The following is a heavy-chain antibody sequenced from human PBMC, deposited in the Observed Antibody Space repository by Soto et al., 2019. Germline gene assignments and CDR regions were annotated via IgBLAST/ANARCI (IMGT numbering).Heavy chain of an antibody. D-gene: IGHD6-6*01. CDR2: VIPIFETA. V-gene: IGHV1-69*01. CDR3: EIGDRSSWIGNH. J-gene: IGHJ4*02. CDR1: GGTFSSHA. Sequence: QVHLVQSGAEVTKAGSSVKVSCKASGGTFSSHAVSWVRQAPGQGLEWVGGVIPIFETANYAQEFQGRVTISAAESTNTVILKLNNLRSDDTAIYFCEIGDRSSWIGNHWGPVNQVTVS.